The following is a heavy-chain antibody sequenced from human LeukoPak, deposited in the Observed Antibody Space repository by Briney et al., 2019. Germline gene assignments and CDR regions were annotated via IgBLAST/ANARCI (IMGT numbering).Heavy chain of an antibody. Sequence: GSLRLSCAASGFTFDDYGMSWVRRAPGRGLEWVSGINWNGGNTAYADSVKGRFTVSRDNAKNSLYLQMNSLRAEDTAFYYCARVRDIGYDSSTSDWGQGTLVTVSS. D-gene: IGHD3-22*01. CDR1: GFTFDDYG. CDR2: INWNGGNT. CDR3: ARVRDIGYDSSTSD. V-gene: IGHV3-20*04. J-gene: IGHJ4*02.